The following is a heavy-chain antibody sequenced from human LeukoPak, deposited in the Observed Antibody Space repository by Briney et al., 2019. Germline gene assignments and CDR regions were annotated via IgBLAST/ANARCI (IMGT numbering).Heavy chain of an antibody. D-gene: IGHD5-24*01. V-gene: IGHV3-30-3*01. CDR2: ISYDGSRQ. J-gene: IGHJ4*02. CDR1: GFNFTIYA. CDR3: AREMATIRGFDY. Sequence: GRSLRLSCAASGFNFTIYAMHCVRQAPGKGLEWVAVISYDGSRQNYADSVKGRFTISRDNSKNTLYVEMNSLRAEDTAVYYCAREMATIRGFDYWGQGTLVTVSS.